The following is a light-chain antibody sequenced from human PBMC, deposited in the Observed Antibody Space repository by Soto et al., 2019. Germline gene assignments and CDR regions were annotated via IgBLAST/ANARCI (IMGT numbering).Light chain of an antibody. CDR2: GAS. J-gene: IGKJ2*01. V-gene: IGKV3D-15*01. Sequence: ELVMTQSPATLSVSPGKRATLSCXASQSVGSNLAWYQQKPGQAPRLLIYGASSRATGIPARFSGSGSGTAFTLTISSLQSEDFAVYYCHQYNNWYTFGQGTKLEIK. CDR1: QSVGSN. CDR3: HQYNNWYT.